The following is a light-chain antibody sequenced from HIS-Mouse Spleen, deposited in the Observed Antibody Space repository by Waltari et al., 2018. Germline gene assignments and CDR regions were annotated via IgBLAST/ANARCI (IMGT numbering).Light chain of an antibody. CDR3: QQYYSYPYT. CDR2: AAS. J-gene: IGKJ2*01. Sequence: AIRMTQSPSSLSASTEDRVPLTCRAIQGFSSYLPWYQQKPGKAPKLLIYAASTLQSGVPSRFSGSGSGTDFTLTISCLQAEDFATYYCQQYYSYPYTFGQGTKLEIK. CDR1: QGFSSY. V-gene: IGKV1-8*01.